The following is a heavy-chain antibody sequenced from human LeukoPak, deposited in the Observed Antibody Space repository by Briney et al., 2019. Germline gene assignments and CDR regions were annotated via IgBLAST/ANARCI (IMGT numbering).Heavy chain of an antibody. CDR1: GYTFTGYY. D-gene: IGHD3-3*01. Sequence: ASVKVSCKASGYTFTGYYMHWVRQAPGQGLEWMGWINPNSGGTNYAQKFQGRVTMTRDTSTSTAYMELSRLRSDDTAVYYCARAPPYDFWSGYYQGWGQGTLVTVSS. CDR3: ARAPPYDFWSGYYQG. CDR2: INPNSGGT. V-gene: IGHV1-2*02. J-gene: IGHJ4*02.